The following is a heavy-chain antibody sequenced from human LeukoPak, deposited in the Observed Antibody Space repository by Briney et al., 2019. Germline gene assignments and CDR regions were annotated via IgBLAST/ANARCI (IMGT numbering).Heavy chain of an antibody. CDR3: ARPRLLYGSGPTLV. Sequence: GGSLRLSCAASGFTFSSYSMNWVRQAPGKGLEWVSSISSSSSYIYYADSVKGRFTISRDNAKNSLYLQMNSLRAEDTAVYYCARPRLLYGSGPTLVWGPGTLVTVSS. D-gene: IGHD3-10*01. V-gene: IGHV3-21*01. CDR1: GFTFSSYS. J-gene: IGHJ4*02. CDR2: ISSSSSYI.